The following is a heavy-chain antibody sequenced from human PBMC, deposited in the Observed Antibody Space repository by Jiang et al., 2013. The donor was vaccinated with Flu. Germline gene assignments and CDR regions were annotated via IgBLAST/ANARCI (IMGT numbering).Heavy chain of an antibody. CDR2: IFPHSGGT. J-gene: IGHJ5*02. CDR1: GYAFTGYH. D-gene: IGHD6-13*01. V-gene: IGHV1-2*02. CDR3: ARVLAYSSSELDP. Sequence: GAEVKKPGASVRVSCKASGYAFTGYHLHWVRQAPGQGLEWMGWIFPHSGGTNYAQRFQGRVTMTTDPSINTAYTELSRLTSDDTALYYCARVLAYSSSELDPWGQGTLVTVSS.